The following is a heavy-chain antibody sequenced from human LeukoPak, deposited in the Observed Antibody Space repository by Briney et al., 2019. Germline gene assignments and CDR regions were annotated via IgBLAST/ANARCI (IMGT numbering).Heavy chain of an antibody. D-gene: IGHD6-13*01. CDR2: IHYSAST. CDR1: GDSISSSLFY. J-gene: IGHJ4*02. Sequence: KPSETLSLTCTVSGDSISSSLFYWGWLRQPPGKGLEWIGSIHYSASTYYNPSLKSRVTISVDTSKTQFSLKLNSVAAADTAVYYCARDHGSSNWYYYWGQGTLVTVSS. CDR3: ARDHGSSNWYYY. V-gene: IGHV4-39*07.